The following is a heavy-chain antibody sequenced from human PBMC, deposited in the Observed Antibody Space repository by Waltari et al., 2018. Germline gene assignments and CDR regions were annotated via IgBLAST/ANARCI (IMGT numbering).Heavy chain of an antibody. CDR1: GGTFSSYA. CDR2: IIPIFGTA. Sequence: QVQLVQYGAEVKKPGSSVKVSCKASGGTFSSYAISVVRKGPGQGLDWMVGIIPIFGTANYAQNFQDRVTITADESTSTAYMELSRLRSEDTAVYYCAIQAYCGGDCYLPFDYWGQGTLVTVSS. D-gene: IGHD2-21*01. V-gene: IGHV1-69*12. CDR3: AIQAYCGGDCYLPFDY. J-gene: IGHJ4*02.